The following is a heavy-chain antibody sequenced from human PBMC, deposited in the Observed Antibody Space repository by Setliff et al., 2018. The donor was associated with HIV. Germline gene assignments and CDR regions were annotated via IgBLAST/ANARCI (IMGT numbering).Heavy chain of an antibody. Sequence: SETLSLTCAVSGYSISSGYYWGWIRQPPGKGLEWIGSIYNGGTTHYNPSLKSRVTISVDTSKDQFSLRLSSVTAADTAAYYCARERYAGGAFDIWGQGTMVTVSS. J-gene: IGHJ3*02. CDR2: IYNGGTT. D-gene: IGHD3-9*01. V-gene: IGHV4-38-2*02. CDR3: ARERYAGGAFDI. CDR1: GYSISSGYY.